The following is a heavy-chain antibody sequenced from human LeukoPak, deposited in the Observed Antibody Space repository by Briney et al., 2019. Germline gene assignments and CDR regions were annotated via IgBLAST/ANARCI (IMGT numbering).Heavy chain of an antibody. CDR3: ARGIGTTLTIWNWFDP. J-gene: IGHJ5*02. D-gene: IGHD1/OR15-1a*01. Sequence: GGSLRLSCAASGFNFSDYYMSWIRQAPGEGLEWFAYISSDGSSKYYADSVEGRFTISRDNAQNSLFLQMGSLRAEDTAVYYCARGIGTTLTIWNWFDPWGQGTLVTVSA. V-gene: IGHV3-11*01. CDR1: GFNFSDYY. CDR2: ISSDGSSK.